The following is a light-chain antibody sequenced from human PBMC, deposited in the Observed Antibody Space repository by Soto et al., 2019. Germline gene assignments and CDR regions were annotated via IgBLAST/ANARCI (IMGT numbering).Light chain of an antibody. CDR3: QQYNNWWT. CDR2: GAS. CDR1: QSVDSN. Sequence: EILMTQSPATLSVSPGERATLSCRASQSVDSNLAWYQQKPGQAPRLLIYGASTRATGISARFSGSGSGTEFTLIISSLQSEAFGVYYCQQYNNWWTFGQGTKVEI. J-gene: IGKJ1*01. V-gene: IGKV3-15*01.